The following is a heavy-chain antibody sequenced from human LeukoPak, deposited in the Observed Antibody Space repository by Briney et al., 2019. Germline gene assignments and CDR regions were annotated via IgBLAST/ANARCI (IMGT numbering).Heavy chain of an antibody. CDR3: TRENRPFRPFAF. CDR2: IAHDGTR. V-gene: IGHV4-4*02. J-gene: IGHJ4*02. D-gene: IGHD2/OR15-2a*01. Sequence: PSGTLSLTCGVSGGSIGSTNYRSWVRPAPGKGLEWIGEIAHDGTRNYNPSLRSRVAMSFDRANNYFSLSLTAVTAADTALYYCTRENRPFRPFAFWGQGVMVTVSS. CDR1: GGSIGSTNY.